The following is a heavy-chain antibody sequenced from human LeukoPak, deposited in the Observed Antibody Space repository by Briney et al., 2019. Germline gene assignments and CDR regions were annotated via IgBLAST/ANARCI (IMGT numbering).Heavy chain of an antibody. CDR2: INPNSGGT. V-gene: IGHV1-2*02. Sequence: RASVKVSCKASGYTFTGYYMHWVRQAPGQGLEWMGWINPNSGGTNYAQKFQGRVTMTRDTSISTAYMELSRLRSDDTAVYYCARWPSKTPSKVFDYWGQGTLVTVSS. J-gene: IGHJ4*02. CDR1: GYTFTGYY. CDR3: ARWPSKTPSKVFDY.